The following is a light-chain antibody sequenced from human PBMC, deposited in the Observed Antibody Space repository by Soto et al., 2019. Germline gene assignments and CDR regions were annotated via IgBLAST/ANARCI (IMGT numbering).Light chain of an antibody. CDR1: QSITNW. J-gene: IGKJ1*01. CDR2: DAS. Sequence: DIQMTQSPSTLSASVGDRVTITCRASQSITNWLAWYQQRPGKAPKLLIYDASNLESGVPSRFSGSGSGTEFTLTISSLQPDDFATYYCQPYNSYSEAFGQGTKVDI. CDR3: QPYNSYSEA. V-gene: IGKV1-5*01.